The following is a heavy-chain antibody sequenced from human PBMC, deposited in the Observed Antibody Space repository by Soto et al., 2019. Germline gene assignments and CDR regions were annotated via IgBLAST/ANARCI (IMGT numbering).Heavy chain of an antibody. V-gene: IGHV3-7*04. CDR3: ARGGSNRFGI. Sequence: EEQLVESGGGLVQPGGSLRVSCAASGFTFSGHWMTWVRQAPGKGLEWVASIKEDGSEKKYVDSAKGRFTISRDNAKKSLYLPMNSLRGDDTAVYYCARGGSNRFGIWGQGTLVTVSS. CDR1: GFTFSGHW. D-gene: IGHD3-3*01. CDR2: IKEDGSEK. J-gene: IGHJ4*02.